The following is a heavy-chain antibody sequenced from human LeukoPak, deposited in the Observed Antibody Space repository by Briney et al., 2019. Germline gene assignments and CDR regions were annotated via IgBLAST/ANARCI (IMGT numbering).Heavy chain of an antibody. Sequence: SGPALVKPTQTLSLTCTLSGFSLSTSGMCVSWIRQPPGKALEWLARIDWDDDKYYSTSLKTRLIISKDTSKNQVVLTMTNMDPVDTATYYCARITMGGVAAYWGQGTLVTVSS. V-gene: IGHV2-70*11. CDR1: GFSLSTSGMC. J-gene: IGHJ4*02. CDR3: ARITMGGVAAY. D-gene: IGHD2-15*01. CDR2: IDWDDDK.